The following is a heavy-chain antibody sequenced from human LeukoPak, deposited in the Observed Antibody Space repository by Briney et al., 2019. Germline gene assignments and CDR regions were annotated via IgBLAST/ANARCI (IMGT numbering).Heavy chain of an antibody. Sequence: ASAKVSCKASGYTFTSYDINWVRQATGQGLEWMGWMNPNSGNTGYAQKFQGRVTITRNTSISTAYMELSSLRSEDTAAYYCARARRDGYNLANWGQGTLVTVSS. D-gene: IGHD5-24*01. J-gene: IGHJ4*02. CDR1: GYTFTSYD. CDR3: ARARRDGYNLAN. V-gene: IGHV1-8*03. CDR2: MNPNSGNT.